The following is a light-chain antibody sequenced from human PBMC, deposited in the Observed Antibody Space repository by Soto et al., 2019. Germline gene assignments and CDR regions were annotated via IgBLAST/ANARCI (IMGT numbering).Light chain of an antibody. CDR1: QSVPRH. CDR2: DIY. V-gene: IGKV3-11*01. CDR3: HDRSHWPRST. J-gene: IGKJ2*02. Sequence: EIVLTQSPATLSLSPGESATLSCRASQSVPRHFAWYQQRPGQAPRLLIYDIYYRDTGIPARFSGSGFGTDFTLTISSLEPEDSAVYYCHDRSHWPRSTFGQGTKLEIK.